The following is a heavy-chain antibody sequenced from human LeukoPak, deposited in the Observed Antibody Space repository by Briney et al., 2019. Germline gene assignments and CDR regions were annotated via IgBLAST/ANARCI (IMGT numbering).Heavy chain of an antibody. D-gene: IGHD4-11*01. Sequence: PGESLKISCKGSGYSFTSYWIGWVRQMPGKGLEWMGIIYPGDSDTRYSPSFQGQVTISADKSISTAYLQWSSLKASDTAMYYCARHVQQYEPLNWFDPWGQGTLVTVSS. CDR3: ARHVQQYEPLNWFDP. CDR1: GYSFTSYW. V-gene: IGHV5-51*01. J-gene: IGHJ5*02. CDR2: IYPGDSDT.